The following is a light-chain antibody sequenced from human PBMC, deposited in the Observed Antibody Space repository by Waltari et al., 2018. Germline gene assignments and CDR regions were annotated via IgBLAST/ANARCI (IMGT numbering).Light chain of an antibody. CDR2: DVS. J-gene: IGLJ3*02. CDR3: CSYAGTYTV. CDR1: SSDVGSYHY. V-gene: IGLV2-11*01. Sequence: QSALTQPRSVSGSPGQSVTISCNGTSSDVGSYHYVSWYQQRADKAPKLMIYDVSKRPSGVPDRFSGSKSGNTASLTISGLQTDDDADYYCCSYAGTYTVFGGGTKLTVL.